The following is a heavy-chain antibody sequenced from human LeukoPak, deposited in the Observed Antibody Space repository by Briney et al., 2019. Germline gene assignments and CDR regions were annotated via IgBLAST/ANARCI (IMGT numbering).Heavy chain of an antibody. CDR1: GFTFSSYW. CDR2: INSDGTST. V-gene: IGHV3-74*01. J-gene: IGHJ3*02. CDR3: ARTSTGNAIDM. Sequence: PGGSLRLSCAASGFTFSSYWMHWVRQAPGKGLVWVSRINSDGTSTSHADSVKGRLTISRDNAKNTLYLQMNSLRVEDTAVYYCARTSTGNAIDMWGQGTMVTVFS. D-gene: IGHD1-1*01.